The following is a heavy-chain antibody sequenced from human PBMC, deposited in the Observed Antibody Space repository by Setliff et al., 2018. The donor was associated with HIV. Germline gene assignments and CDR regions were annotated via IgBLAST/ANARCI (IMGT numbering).Heavy chain of an antibody. J-gene: IGHJ4*02. CDR1: GYTFTSCF. CDR3: AKEYHTAATGTRVANYFDY. CDR2: INPSDGRA. Sequence: RASVKVSCKASGYTFTSCFLHWVRQAPGQGLEYMGIINPSDGRADYVEKFQDRVTITRDTSTSTVYMEMSSLRSEDTAIYYCAKEYHTAATGTRVANYFDYWGQGTLVTVSS. D-gene: IGHD6-13*01. V-gene: IGHV1-46*01.